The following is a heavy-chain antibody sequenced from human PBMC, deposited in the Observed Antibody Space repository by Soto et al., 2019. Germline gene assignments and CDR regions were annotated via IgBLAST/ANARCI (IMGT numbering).Heavy chain of an antibody. CDR1: GFTFSSYG. Sequence: QVQLVESGEGVVMPGRSLRLSSAASGFTFSSYGMHWVREAPGKGLEGVAVLSYDGSNKYYADSVKGRFTISRDNSKNSLYLQMNSLRAEDTAVYYCAKEGTAIVTDYWGQGTLVAFSS. V-gene: IGHV3-30*18. D-gene: IGHD5-18*01. J-gene: IGHJ4*02. CDR2: LSYDGSNK. CDR3: AKEGTAIVTDY.